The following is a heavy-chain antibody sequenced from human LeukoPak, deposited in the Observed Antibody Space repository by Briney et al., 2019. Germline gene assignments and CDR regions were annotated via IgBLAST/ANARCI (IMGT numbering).Heavy chain of an antibody. CDR1: GFSFSNYN. J-gene: IGHJ4*02. CDR3: ETEGRAYQALLRFTDY. CDR2: ILGSGTSI. D-gene: IGHD2-2*01. Sequence: GGSLRLSCAASGFSFSNYNMAWVRQPPGEGLEWVSSILGSGTSIYYADSVKGRFTISRDNAKNSLYLQMNSLRAKDTSVYYCETEGRAYQALLRFTDYWAQGDLVPVSA. V-gene: IGHV3-21*01.